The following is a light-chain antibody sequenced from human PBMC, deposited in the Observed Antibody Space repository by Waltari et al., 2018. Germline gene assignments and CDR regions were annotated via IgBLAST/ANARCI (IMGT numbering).Light chain of an antibody. CDR1: SSEVGRYDF. Sequence: QSALTQPASVSGSPRPSITIPCTGTSSEVGRYDFVSSYQQYPGKAPNLVIYDVYYRPSGVSHRFSASKSGNTASLTISGLQTEDEADYYCSSYTSISTSVVFGGGTKLTVL. V-gene: IGLV2-14*03. J-gene: IGLJ2*01. CDR3: SSYTSISTSVV. CDR2: DVY.